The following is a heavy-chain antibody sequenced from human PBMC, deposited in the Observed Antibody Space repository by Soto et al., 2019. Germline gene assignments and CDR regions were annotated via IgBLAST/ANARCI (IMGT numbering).Heavy chain of an antibody. CDR1: GGSFIGYY. CDR3: ARGRQLWFFVY. V-gene: IGHV4-34*01. D-gene: IGHD5-18*01. Sequence: SETLSLACAFYGGSFIGYYWSWIRQPPGKGLEWIGEINHSGSTNYNPSLKSRVTISVDTSKNQFSLKLSSVTAADTAVYYCARGRQLWFFVYWGQGTLVTVSS. CDR2: INHSGST. J-gene: IGHJ4*02.